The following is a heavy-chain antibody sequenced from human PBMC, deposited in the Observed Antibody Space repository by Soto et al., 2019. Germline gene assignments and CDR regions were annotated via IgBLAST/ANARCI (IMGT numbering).Heavy chain of an antibody. CDR2: ISGSGGST. V-gene: IGHV3-23*01. J-gene: IGHJ6*02. D-gene: IGHD3-3*01. CDR3: ADTRITIFGVKGMAI. CDR1: GFTFSSYA. Sequence: GGSLRLSCAASGFTFSSYAMSWVRQAPGKGLEWVSAISGSGGSTYCADSVKGRFTISRDNSKNTLYLQMNSLRAEDTAVYYCADTRITIFGVKGMAIWGQGTTVTVSS.